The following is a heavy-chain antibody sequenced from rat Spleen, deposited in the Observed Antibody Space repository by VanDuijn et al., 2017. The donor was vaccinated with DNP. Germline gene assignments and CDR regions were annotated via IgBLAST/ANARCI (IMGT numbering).Heavy chain of an antibody. D-gene: IGHD1-2*01. CDR2: ISYDGSST. Sequence: EVQLVESGGGLVQPGRSLKLSCAASGFTFSDYNMAWVRQAPKKGLEWVATISYDGSSTYYRDSVKGRFTISRDNAKSTLYLQMDSLKSEDTATYYCARQSSYIWYFDFWGPGTMVTVSS. V-gene: IGHV5-7*01. CDR1: GFTFSDYN. J-gene: IGHJ1*01. CDR3: ARQSSYIWYFDF.